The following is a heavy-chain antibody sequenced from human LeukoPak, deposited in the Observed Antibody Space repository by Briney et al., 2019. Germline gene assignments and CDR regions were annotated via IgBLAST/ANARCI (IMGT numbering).Heavy chain of an antibody. Sequence: SETLSLTCTVSGDSINSLDLWSWVRQPPGKGLEWIGEMYLSGTTHSNPSVKSRVTISIVKSKNQFFLNLSSVTAADTAVYYCAGLVGRYSSGLYYYYFDYWGQGTLVTVSP. CDR2: MYLSGTT. D-gene: IGHD3-22*01. V-gene: IGHV4-4*02. CDR3: AGLVGRYSSGLYYYYFDY. J-gene: IGHJ4*02. CDR1: GDSINSLDL.